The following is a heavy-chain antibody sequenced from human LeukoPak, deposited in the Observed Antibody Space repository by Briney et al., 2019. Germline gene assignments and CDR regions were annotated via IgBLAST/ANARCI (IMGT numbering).Heavy chain of an antibody. CDR3: ARKYCSSLSCSYAFDI. J-gene: IGHJ3*02. V-gene: IGHV4-34*01. Sequence: SETLSLTCAVYVGSFSGYYWSWIRQPPGKGLEWIGEISHSGSTNYNPSLESRVTLSVDTSKNQFSLKLSSVTAADTAMYFCARKYCSSLSCSYAFDIWGQGTVVTVS. CDR1: VGSFSGYY. CDR2: ISHSGST. D-gene: IGHD2-2*01.